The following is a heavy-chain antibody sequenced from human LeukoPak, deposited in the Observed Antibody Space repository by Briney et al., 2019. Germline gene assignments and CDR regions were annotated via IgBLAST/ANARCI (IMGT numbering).Heavy chain of an antibody. CDR3: ARDPGHYYYGSGRDAFDI. J-gene: IGHJ3*02. D-gene: IGHD3-10*01. CDR2: IYSGGST. CDR1: GFTVSSNY. Sequence: PGGSLRLSCAASGFTVSSNYISWVRQAPGKGLEWVSVIYSGGSTYYADSVKGRFTISRDNSKNTLYLQMNSLRAEDTAVYYCARDPGHYYYGSGRDAFDIWGQGTMVTVSS. V-gene: IGHV3-66*01.